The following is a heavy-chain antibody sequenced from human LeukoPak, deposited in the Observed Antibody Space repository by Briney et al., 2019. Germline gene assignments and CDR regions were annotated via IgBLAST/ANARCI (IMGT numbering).Heavy chain of an antibody. D-gene: IGHD2-15*01. CDR3: ARGHCSGGSCYRAPQRPNWFDP. CDR1: GGTFSSHA. Sequence: SVKVSCKASGGTFSSHAISWVRQAPGQGLEWMGRIIPIFGIANYAQKFQGRVTITADKSTSTAYMELSSLRSEDTAVYYCARGHCSGGSCYRAPQRPNWFDPWGQGTLVTVSS. V-gene: IGHV1-69*04. CDR2: IIPIFGIA. J-gene: IGHJ5*02.